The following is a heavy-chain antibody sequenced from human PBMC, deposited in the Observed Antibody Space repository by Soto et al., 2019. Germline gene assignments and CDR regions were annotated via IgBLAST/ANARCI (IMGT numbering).Heavy chain of an antibody. CDR1: GDSISSDYY. CDR3: AKDTHWGLGY. CDR2: IYHTGTT. Sequence: QVQLQESGPGLVEPSGTLSLTCTVSGDSISSDYYWSWVRQPPGKRLEWIGEIYHTGTTNYNPSLKRRVSISRDRSKKQFSLELNSVTAADTAVYYCAKDTHWGLGYWGQGTLVTVSS. J-gene: IGHJ4*02. V-gene: IGHV4-4*02. D-gene: IGHD7-27*01.